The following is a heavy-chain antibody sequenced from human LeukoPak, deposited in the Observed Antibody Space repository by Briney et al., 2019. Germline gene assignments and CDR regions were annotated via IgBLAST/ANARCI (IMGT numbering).Heavy chain of an antibody. V-gene: IGHV4-59*01. Sequence: PSETLSLTCTVSGGSISSYYWNWIRQPPGKGLEWIGYGSYSGSTDYNPSLKSRVTISVDTPKNQFSLKLSFVTAADTAVYYCARAYGSYSFDYWGQGTLVTVSS. CDR2: GSYSGST. CDR3: ARAYGSYSFDY. CDR1: GGSISSYY. D-gene: IGHD1-26*01. J-gene: IGHJ4*02.